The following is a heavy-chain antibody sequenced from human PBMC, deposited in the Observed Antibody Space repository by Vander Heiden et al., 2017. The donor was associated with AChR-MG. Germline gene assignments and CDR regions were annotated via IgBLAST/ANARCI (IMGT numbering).Heavy chain of an antibody. V-gene: IGHV1-69*01. J-gene: IGHJ6*03. D-gene: IGHD2-2*02. CDR2: IIPIFGTA. CDR1: GGTFSSSA. Sequence: QVQLVQSGAEVKKPGSSVKVSCKASGGTFSSSAISWVRQAPGQGLEWMGGIIPIFGTATYAQKFQGRVSMSADESTSTAYMELISLRSEDPALHYRARDDCSSSSCYMDRYYYYMHVW. CDR3: ARDDCSSSSCYMDRYYYYMHV.